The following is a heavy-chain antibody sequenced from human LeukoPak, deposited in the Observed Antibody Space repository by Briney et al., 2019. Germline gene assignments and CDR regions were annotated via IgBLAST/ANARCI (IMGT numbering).Heavy chain of an antibody. J-gene: IGHJ4*02. V-gene: IGHV5-51*01. CDR3: ARQGDSGYDTEYFDY. Sequence: GESLKISCKGSGYSFTSYWIGWVRQMPGKGLEWMGIIYPGDSDTRYSPSFQGQVTISADKSISTAYLQWSSLKASDTAMYYCARQGDSGYDTEYFDYWGQGTLVTVSS. D-gene: IGHD5-12*01. CDR2: IYPGDSDT. CDR1: GYSFTSYW.